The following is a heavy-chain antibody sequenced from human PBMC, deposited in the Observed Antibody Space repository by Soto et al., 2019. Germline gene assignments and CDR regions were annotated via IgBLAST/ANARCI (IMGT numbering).Heavy chain of an antibody. V-gene: IGHV4-59*12. CDR1: GGSISSYY. CDR2: IYYSGST. J-gene: IGHJ4*02. Sequence: SETLSLTCTVSGGSISSYYWSWIRQPPGKGLEWIGYIYYSGSTYYNPSLKSRVTISVDTSKNQFSLKLSSVTAADTAVYYCARGPPHHYWGQGTLVTVSS. CDR3: ARGPPHHY.